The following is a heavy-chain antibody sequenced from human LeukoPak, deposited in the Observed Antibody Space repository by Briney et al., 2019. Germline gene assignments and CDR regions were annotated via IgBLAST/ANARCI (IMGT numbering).Heavy chain of an antibody. V-gene: IGHV4-39*01. Sequence: SETLSLTCTVSGGSISSSSYYWGWIRQPPGKGLEWIGSIYYSGSTYYNPSLKSRVTISVDTSKNQFSLKLSSVTAADTAVYYCARGSPYYDILTGSNWFDPWGQGTLVTVSS. J-gene: IGHJ5*02. CDR1: GGSISSSSYY. CDR3: ARGSPYYDILTGSNWFDP. D-gene: IGHD3-9*01. CDR2: IYYSGST.